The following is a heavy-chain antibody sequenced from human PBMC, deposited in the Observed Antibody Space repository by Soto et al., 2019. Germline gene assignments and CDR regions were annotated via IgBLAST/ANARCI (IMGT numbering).Heavy chain of an antibody. CDR2: ISGSGGST. CDR1: GFILSDCA. V-gene: IGHV3-23*01. Sequence: PGGSLRLACATSGFILSDCAMNWVRQAPGKGLEWVSAISGSGGSTYYADSVKGRFTISRDNSKNTLYLQMNSLRAEDTAVYYCAKDPLAWAGTMLDYYYGMDVRGQGTTDTVSS. D-gene: IGHD6-19*01. J-gene: IGHJ6*02. CDR3: AKDPLAWAGTMLDYYYGMDV.